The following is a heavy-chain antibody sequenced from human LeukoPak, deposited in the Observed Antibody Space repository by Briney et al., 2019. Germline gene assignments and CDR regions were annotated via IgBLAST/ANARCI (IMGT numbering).Heavy chain of an antibody. J-gene: IGHJ1*01. CDR3: ARGQDYYDSSALQH. CDR1: GFTSSSYS. Sequence: GGSLRLSCAASGFTSSSYSMNWVRQAPGRGLEWVSSISSSSSYIYYADSVKGRFTISRDNAKNSLYLQMNSLRSEDTAVYYCARGQDYYDSSALQHWGQGTLVTVSS. CDR2: ISSSSSYI. V-gene: IGHV3-21*04. D-gene: IGHD3-22*01.